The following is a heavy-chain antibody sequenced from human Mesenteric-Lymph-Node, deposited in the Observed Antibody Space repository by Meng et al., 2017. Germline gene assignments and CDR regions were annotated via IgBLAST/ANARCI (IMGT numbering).Heavy chain of an antibody. CDR2: ISTYNGHT. V-gene: IGHV1-18*01. CDR1: GYTFTTYG. J-gene: IGHJ4*02. CDR3: ARYLGFTMVRGVRGSFDY. D-gene: IGHD3-10*01. Sequence: ASVKVSCKASGYTFTTYGISWVRQAPGQGLEWMGWISTYNGHTNYAQKFLGRVTMTADTSTSIAYMELRSLRSDDTAVYYCARYLGFTMVRGVRGSFDYWGQGTLVNGAS.